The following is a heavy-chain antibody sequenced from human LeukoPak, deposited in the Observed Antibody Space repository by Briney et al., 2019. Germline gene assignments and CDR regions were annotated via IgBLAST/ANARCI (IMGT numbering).Heavy chain of an antibody. CDR3: ARGGIGMSKRWLQLDY. D-gene: IGHD5-24*01. CDR2: INPNSGGT. V-gene: IGHV1-2*02. CDR1: GYTFTGYY. J-gene: IGHJ4*02. Sequence: ASVKVSCKASGYTFTGYYIHWVRQAPGQGLQWMGWINPNSGGTNYAQKFQGRVTMTRDTSISTAYMELSRLRSDDTAVYYCARGGIGMSKRWLQLDYWGQGTLVTVSS.